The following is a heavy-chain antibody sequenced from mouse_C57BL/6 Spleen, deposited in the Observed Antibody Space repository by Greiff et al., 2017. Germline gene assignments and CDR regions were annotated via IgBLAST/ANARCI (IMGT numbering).Heavy chain of an antibody. D-gene: IGHD6-1*01. CDR2: IRSKSNNYAT. Sequence: EVQLVESGGGLVQPKGSLKLSCAASGFSFNTYAMNWVSQAPGKGLEWVARIRSKSNNYATYYADSVKDTFTISRDDSESMLYLQMNNLKTEDTAIYYCVRASSYYFDYWGQGTTLTVSS. V-gene: IGHV10-1*01. CDR1: GFSFNTYA. J-gene: IGHJ2*01. CDR3: VRASSYYFDY.